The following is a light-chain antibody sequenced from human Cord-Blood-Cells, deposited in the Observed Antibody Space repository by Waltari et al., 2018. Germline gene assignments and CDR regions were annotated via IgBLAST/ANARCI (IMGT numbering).Light chain of an antibody. J-gene: IGKJ1*01. CDR3: QQYYSTPWT. Sequence: DIVMTQSPDSLAVSLGERATINCKSSPSVLYSSNNKNYLAWYQQKPGQPPKLLIYWASTRESGVPERFSGSWSGTDFTLTISSLQAEDVAVYYCQQYYSTPWTFGQGTKVEIK. CDR1: PSVLYSSNNKNY. CDR2: WAS. V-gene: IGKV4-1*01.